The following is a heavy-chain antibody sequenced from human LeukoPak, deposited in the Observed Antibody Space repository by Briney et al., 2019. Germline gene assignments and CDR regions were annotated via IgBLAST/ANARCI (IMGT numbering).Heavy chain of an antibody. CDR1: GFTFSNYA. Sequence: PGGSLRLSCAASGFTFSNYAMHWVRQTPGKGLEWVSVIQYDGSSKYYGDSVKGPFTISRDNSKNTLYLQMDTLRADDTAVYYCAKDRSGWYTIDYWGQGTLVTVSS. D-gene: IGHD6-19*01. CDR2: IQYDGSSK. J-gene: IGHJ4*02. V-gene: IGHV3-30*02. CDR3: AKDRSGWYTIDY.